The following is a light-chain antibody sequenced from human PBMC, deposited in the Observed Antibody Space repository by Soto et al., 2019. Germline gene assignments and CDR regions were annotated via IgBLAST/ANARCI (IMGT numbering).Light chain of an antibody. CDR1: SNDVGGYNY. J-gene: IGLJ1*01. CDR2: EVS. Sequence: QSALTQPASVSGSPGQSITISCTGTSNDVGGYNYVSWYQQHPGKAPKLMIYEVSNRPSGVSNRFSGSKSANTASLTISGLQTEDESDYYCSSYTGSSTYVFGTGTKLTVL. CDR3: SSYTGSSTYV. V-gene: IGLV2-14*03.